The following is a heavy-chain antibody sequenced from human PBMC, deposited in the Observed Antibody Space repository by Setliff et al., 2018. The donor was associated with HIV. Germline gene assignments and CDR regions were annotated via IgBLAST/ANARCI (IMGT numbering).Heavy chain of an antibody. V-gene: IGHV4-39*02. CDR1: GGPISSGGYY. D-gene: IGHD3-3*01. J-gene: IGHJ4*02. CDR3: SRDVAPPVAGDLWSGDAY. Sequence: SETLSLTCTVSGGPISSGGYYWSWIRQPPGKGLEWIGYIYYSGSTYYNPSLKSRVTISADTSKKQFSLKLSSVTAADAAVYFCSRDVAPPVAGDLWSGDAYWGRGTLVTVSS. CDR2: IYYSGST.